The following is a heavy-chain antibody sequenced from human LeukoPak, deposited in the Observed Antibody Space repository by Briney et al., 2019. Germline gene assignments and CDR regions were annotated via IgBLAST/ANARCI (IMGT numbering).Heavy chain of an antibody. D-gene: IGHD3-22*01. V-gene: IGHV4-4*07. CDR3: ARGIFDMSGYFSFDY. CDR1: GGSISSYY. Sequence: PSETLSLTCTVSGGSISSYYWSWIRQPAGKGLEWIGRIYTSGSTNYNPSLKSRVTMSVDTSKNQFSLKLSSVTAADTAVYYCARGIFDMSGYFSFDYWGQGALVTVSS. CDR2: IYTSGST. J-gene: IGHJ4*02.